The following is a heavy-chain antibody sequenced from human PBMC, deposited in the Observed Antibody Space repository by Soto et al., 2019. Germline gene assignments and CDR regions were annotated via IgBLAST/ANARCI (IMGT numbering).Heavy chain of an antibody. V-gene: IGHV4-31*03. CDR2: IYYSGST. J-gene: IGHJ6*02. CDR1: GGSISSGGYY. Sequence: QVQLQESGPGLVKPSQTLSLTCTVSGGSISSGGYYWSWIRQHPGKGLEWIGYIYYSGSTYYNPSLKIGVTISVDTSKNQFSLKLSSVTAADTAVYYCARFRTDYYYGSGSPTYYYGMDVWGQGTTVTVSS. D-gene: IGHD3-10*01. CDR3: ARFRTDYYYGSGSPTYYYGMDV.